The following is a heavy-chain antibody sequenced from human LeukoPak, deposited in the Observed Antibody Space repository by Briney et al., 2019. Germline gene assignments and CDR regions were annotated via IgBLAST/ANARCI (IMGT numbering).Heavy chain of an antibody. CDR1: GFTFSSYW. CDR3: ARDWIAREGFDY. CDR2: IKQDGSEK. Sequence: QSGGSLRLSCAASGFTFSSYWVSWVRQAPGKGLEWVANIKQDGSEKYYVDSVKGRFTISRDNAKNSLYLQMNSLRAEDTAVYYCARDWIAREGFDYWGQGTLVTVSS. J-gene: IGHJ4*02. V-gene: IGHV3-7*01. D-gene: IGHD2-2*03.